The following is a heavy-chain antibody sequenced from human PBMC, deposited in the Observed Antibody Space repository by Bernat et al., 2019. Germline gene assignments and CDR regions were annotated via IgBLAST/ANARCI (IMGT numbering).Heavy chain of an antibody. J-gene: IGHJ5*02. V-gene: IGHV1-24*01. D-gene: IGHD3-22*01. CDR1: GYTLTELS. CDR3: ATLPQDEYYYDSSGP. CDR2: FDPEDGET. Sequence: QVQLVQSGAELKKPGASVKVSCKVSGYTLTELSMHWVRQAPGKGLEWMGGFDPEDGETIYAQKFQGRVTMTEDTSTDTAYMELSSLISEDTAVYYCATLPQDEYYYDSSGPWGQGTLVTVSS.